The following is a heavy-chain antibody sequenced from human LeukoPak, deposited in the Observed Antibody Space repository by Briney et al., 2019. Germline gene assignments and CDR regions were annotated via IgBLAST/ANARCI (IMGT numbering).Heavy chain of an antibody. CDR1: GFTFSSYG. Sequence: GGSLRLSCAASGFTFSSYGMHWVRQAPGKGLEWVAVISYDGSNKYYADSVKGRFTISRDNSKNTLYLQMNSLRAEDTAVYYCARGSQLLRSGGEWFDPWGQGTLVTVSS. J-gene: IGHJ5*02. D-gene: IGHD5-24*01. CDR3: ARGSQLLRSGGEWFDP. CDR2: ISYDGSNK. V-gene: IGHV3-30*03.